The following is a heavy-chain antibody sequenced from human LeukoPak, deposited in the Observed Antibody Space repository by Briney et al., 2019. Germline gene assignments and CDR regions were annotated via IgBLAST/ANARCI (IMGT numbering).Heavy chain of an antibody. CDR3: ARDGSSGTVTSPYYYYYGMDV. Sequence: ASVKVSCKASGYTFTGYYMHWVRQAPGQGLEWMGWINPNSGGTNYAQKFQGRVTMTRDTSISTAYMELSRLRSDDTAVCYCARDGSSGTVTSPYYYYYGMDVWGQGTTVTVSS. V-gene: IGHV1-2*02. D-gene: IGHD4-11*01. J-gene: IGHJ6*02. CDR1: GYTFTGYY. CDR2: INPNSGGT.